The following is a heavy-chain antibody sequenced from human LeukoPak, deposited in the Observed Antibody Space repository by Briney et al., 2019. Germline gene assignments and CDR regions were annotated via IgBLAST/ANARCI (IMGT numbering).Heavy chain of an antibody. V-gene: IGHV4-59*08. CDR3: ARHQYYYGLYDY. CDR2: IYYSVST. J-gene: IGHJ4*02. D-gene: IGHD3-10*01. CDR1: GGSISSYY. Sequence: SETLSLTCTVSGGSISSYYWSWIRQPPGKGLEWIGYIYYSVSTNYNPSLKSRVTVSLDTAKNQFSLKLSSVTAADTAVYYCARHQYYYGLYDYWGPGTLVTVSS.